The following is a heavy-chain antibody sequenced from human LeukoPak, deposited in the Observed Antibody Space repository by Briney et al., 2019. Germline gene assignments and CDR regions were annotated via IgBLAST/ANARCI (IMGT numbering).Heavy chain of an antibody. J-gene: IGHJ2*01. CDR3: ARLAYDSSGYLHWYFDL. D-gene: IGHD3-22*01. Sequence: PGGSLRLSCAASGFTFSYAWVTWVRQAPGKGLVWVSRIHSDGGGTSYADSVKGRFTISRDNAKNTLYLQMNSLRAEDTAVYYCARLAYDSSGYLHWYFDLWGRGTLVTVSS. CDR2: IHSDGGGT. V-gene: IGHV3-74*01. CDR1: GFTFSYAW.